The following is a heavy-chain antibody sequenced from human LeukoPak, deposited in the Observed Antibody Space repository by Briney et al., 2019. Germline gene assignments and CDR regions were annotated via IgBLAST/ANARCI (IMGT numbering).Heavy chain of an antibody. CDR3: ARSYCSSTSCRVVYFDY. D-gene: IGHD2-2*01. CDR2: IYPGDSDT. CDR1: GYSFTSYW. Sequence: GESLKISCKGSGYSFTSYWIGWVRQMPGKGLEWMGIIYPGDSDTRYSPSFQGQVTISADKSISTAYLQWSSLKASDTAMYCCARSYCSSTSCRVVYFDYWGQGTLVTVSS. V-gene: IGHV5-51*01. J-gene: IGHJ4*02.